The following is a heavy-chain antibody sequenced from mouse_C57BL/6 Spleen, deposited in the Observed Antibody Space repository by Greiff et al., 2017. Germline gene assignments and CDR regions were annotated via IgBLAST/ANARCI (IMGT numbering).Heavy chain of an antibody. J-gene: IGHJ1*03. CDR2: IYPGSGST. V-gene: IGHV1-55*01. CDR3: ARGGTTVVAHWYFDD. Sequence: VQLQQPGAELVKPGASVKMSCKASGYTFTSYWITWVKQRPGQGLEWIGEIYPGSGSTNYNEKFKSKATLTVDTSSSTAYMQLSSLTSEDSAVYYCARGGTTVVAHWYFDDWGTGTTVTVSS. D-gene: IGHD1-1*01. CDR1: GYTFTSYW.